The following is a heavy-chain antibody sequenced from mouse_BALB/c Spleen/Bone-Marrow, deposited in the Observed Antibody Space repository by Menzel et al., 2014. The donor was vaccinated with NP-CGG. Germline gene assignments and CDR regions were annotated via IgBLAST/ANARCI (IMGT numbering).Heavy chain of an antibody. J-gene: IGHJ2*01. D-gene: IGHD1-1*01. V-gene: IGHV4-1*02. Sequence: EVQLQQSGSGLVQPGGSLKLSCAASGFDFSRYWMSWVRQAPGKGLEWIGVINPDSSTINYTPSLKDKFIISRDNAKNTLYLKKSKVRPVATADHHEARGDYYGFFDYRGQGPPVTGTS. CDR1: GFDFSRYW. CDR3: ARGDYYGFFDY. CDR2: INPDSSTI.